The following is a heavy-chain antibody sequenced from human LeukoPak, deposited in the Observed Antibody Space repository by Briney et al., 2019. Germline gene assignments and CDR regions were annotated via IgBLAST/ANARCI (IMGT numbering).Heavy chain of an antibody. Sequence: SETLSLTCSVSGGSISSYYWSWIRQPPGKGLEWIGYIYYSGSTNYNPSLKSRVTISVDTSKSQFSLKLSSVTAADTAVCYCARGAGSYSVNYYYGMDVWGQGTTVTVSS. D-gene: IGHD1-26*01. CDR2: IYYSGST. CDR1: GGSISSYY. CDR3: ARGAGSYSVNYYYGMDV. J-gene: IGHJ6*02. V-gene: IGHV4-59*01.